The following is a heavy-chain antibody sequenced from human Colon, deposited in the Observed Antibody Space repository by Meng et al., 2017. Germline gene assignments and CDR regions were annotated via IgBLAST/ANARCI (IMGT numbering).Heavy chain of an antibody. CDR1: VGSISRSDW. D-gene: IGHD3-22*01. V-gene: IGHV4-4*02. J-gene: IGHJ4*02. Sequence: QGPLQESGPGLVTPSETLSLTCAVSVGSISRSDWWSWVRQPPGKGLEWIGETSHSGSTNYSPSLKSRVTISLDKSKNQLSLKLNSVTAADTAVYYCASSDYYRSDYWGQGTLVTVSS. CDR2: TSHSGST. CDR3: ASSDYYRSDY.